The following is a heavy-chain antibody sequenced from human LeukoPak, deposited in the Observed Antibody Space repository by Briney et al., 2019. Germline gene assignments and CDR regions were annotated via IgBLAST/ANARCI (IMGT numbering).Heavy chain of an antibody. CDR3: ATRGGDFWSGFEN. Sequence: ASVKVSCKVSGDSLTDLNIQWVRQAPGKGLECLGGFDPEQAKTIYAQNFQGRVTMTEDAPTDTAYMGLDSLKSEDTAVYYCATRGGDFWSGFENWGQGTLVTVSS. V-gene: IGHV1-24*01. J-gene: IGHJ4*02. CDR2: FDPEQAKT. CDR1: GDSLTDLN. D-gene: IGHD3-3*01.